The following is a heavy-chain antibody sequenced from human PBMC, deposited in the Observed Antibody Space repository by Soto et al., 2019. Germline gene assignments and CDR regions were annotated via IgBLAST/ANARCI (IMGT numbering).Heavy chain of an antibody. CDR1: GFTFINAW. V-gene: IGHV3-15*01. J-gene: IGHJ4*02. Sequence: DVQLVESGGGLVKPGGSLRLSCTASGFTFINAWMSWVRLAPGKGLAWVGRIKSKPDGGTTDYAAPVKGRFTISRDDSKTTLFLQMNSLKTEDTAVYYCTTEKRGWLGFDYWGQGTLVTVSS. D-gene: IGHD6-19*01. CDR3: TTEKRGWLGFDY. CDR2: IKSKPDGGTT.